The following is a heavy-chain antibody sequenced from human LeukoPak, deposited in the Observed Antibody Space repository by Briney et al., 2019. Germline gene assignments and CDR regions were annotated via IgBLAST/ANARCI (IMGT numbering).Heavy chain of an antibody. D-gene: IGHD6-19*01. V-gene: IGHV3-9*01. CDR1: GFTFSSYA. CDR2: ISWNSGSI. CDR3: AKGQGGYSSGFDY. J-gene: IGHJ4*02. Sequence: PGGSLRLSCAASGFTFSSYAMSWVRQAPGKGLEWVSGISWNSGSIGYADSVKGRFTISRDNAKNSLYLQMNSLRAEDTALYYCAKGQGGYSSGFDYWGQGTLVTVSS.